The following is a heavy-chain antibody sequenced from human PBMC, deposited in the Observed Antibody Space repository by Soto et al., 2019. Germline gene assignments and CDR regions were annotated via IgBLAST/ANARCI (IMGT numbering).Heavy chain of an antibody. CDR1: GFTFSSYW. Sequence: PGGSLRLSCAAAGFTFSSYWMHWVRQAPGKGLEWVSVISASGGSTYYADSVKGRFTISRDNSKNTLYMQMNSLRAEDTAVYYCAKIAVAGNYFDYWGQGTLVTVSS. J-gene: IGHJ4*02. CDR2: ISASGGST. D-gene: IGHD6-19*01. CDR3: AKIAVAGNYFDY. V-gene: IGHV3-23*01.